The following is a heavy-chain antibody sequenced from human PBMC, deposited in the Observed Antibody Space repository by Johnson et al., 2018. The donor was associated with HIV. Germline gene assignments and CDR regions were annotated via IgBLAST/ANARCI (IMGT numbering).Heavy chain of an antibody. V-gene: IGHV3-13*01. D-gene: IGHD6-19*01. CDR1: GFTFSNHH. CDR2: IGSGGLT. CDR3: ARTTYSSPGAFDI. J-gene: IGHJ3*02. Sequence: VQLVESGGGLVQPGGSLRLSCAVSGFTFSNHHMTWVRQFTGKGLEWVSGIGSGGLTYYLDSVKGRFTISRDNSKNTLYLQMNSLRAEDTAVYYCARTTYSSPGAFDIWGQGTMVTVSS.